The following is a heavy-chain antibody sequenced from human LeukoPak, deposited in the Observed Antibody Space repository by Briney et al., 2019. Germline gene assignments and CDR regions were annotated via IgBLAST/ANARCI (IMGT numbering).Heavy chain of an antibody. CDR2: IYSGGST. V-gene: IGHV3-53*05. J-gene: IGHJ4*02. CDR3: AKGGLATITGIDY. Sequence: GGSLRLSCAASGFTVSSNYMSWVRQAPGKGLEWVSVIYSGGSTYYADSVKGRFTISRDNSKNTLYLQMNSLRAEDTAVYYCAKGGLATITGIDYWGQGTLVTVSS. D-gene: IGHD5-24*01. CDR1: GFTVSSNY.